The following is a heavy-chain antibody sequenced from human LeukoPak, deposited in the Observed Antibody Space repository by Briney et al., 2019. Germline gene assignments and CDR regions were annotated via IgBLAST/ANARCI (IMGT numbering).Heavy chain of an antibody. CDR3: TRQERYSGDDY. V-gene: IGHV3-73*01. CDR1: GFAFSGSA. J-gene: IGHJ4*02. CDR2: IRSKANSYAT. Sequence: GGSLRLSCAASGFAFSGSAMHWVRQASGKGLEWVGRIRSKANSYATAYAASVEGRFTISRDDSKNTAYLQMNSLKTEDTAVYYCTRQERYSGDDYWGQGTLVTVSS. D-gene: IGHD5-18*01.